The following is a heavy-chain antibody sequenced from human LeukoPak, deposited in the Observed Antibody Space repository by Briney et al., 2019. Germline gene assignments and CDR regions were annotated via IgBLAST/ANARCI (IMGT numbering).Heavy chain of an antibody. CDR2: INPNSGGT. D-gene: IGHD6-13*01. CDR3: ARVGYSSSWYPRMNFDY. J-gene: IGHJ4*02. Sequence: ASVKVSCKASGYTFTGYYMHWVRQAPGQGLEWMGWINPNSGGTNYAQKFQGRVTMTRDTSISTAYMELSRLRSDDTAVYYCARVGYSSSWYPRMNFDYWGQGTQVTVSS. V-gene: IGHV1-2*02. CDR1: GYTFTGYY.